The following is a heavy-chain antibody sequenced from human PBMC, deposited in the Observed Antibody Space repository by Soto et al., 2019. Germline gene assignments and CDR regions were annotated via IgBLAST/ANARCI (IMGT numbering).Heavy chain of an antibody. CDR2: IIPIFGTA. V-gene: IGHV1-69*13. Sequence: VKVSCKASGGTFSSYAISWVRQAPGQGLEWMGGIIPIFGTANYAQKFQGRVTITADESTSTAYMELSSLRSEDTAVYYCASDSTGYYFVFDYWGQGTLLTVSS. D-gene: IGHD3-22*01. J-gene: IGHJ4*02. CDR1: GGTFSSYA. CDR3: ASDSTGYYFVFDY.